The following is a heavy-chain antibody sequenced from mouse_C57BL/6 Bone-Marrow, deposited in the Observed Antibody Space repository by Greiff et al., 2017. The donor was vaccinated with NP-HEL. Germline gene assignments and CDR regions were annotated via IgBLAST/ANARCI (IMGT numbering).Heavy chain of an antibody. CDR1: GYTFTSYW. J-gene: IGHJ2*01. CDR2: IYPGNSDT. Sequence: VQLKQSGTVLARPGASVKMSCKTSGYTFTSYWMHWVKQRPGQGLEWIGAIYPGNSDTSYNQKFKGKAKLTAVTSASTAYMELSSLTNEDSAVYYCTRNIPNLLWDYWGQGTTLPVSS. D-gene: IGHD2-1*01. V-gene: IGHV1-5*01. CDR3: TRNIPNLLWDY.